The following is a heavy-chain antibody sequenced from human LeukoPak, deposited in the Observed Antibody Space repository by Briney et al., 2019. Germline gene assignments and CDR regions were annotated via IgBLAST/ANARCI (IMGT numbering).Heavy chain of an antibody. CDR3: TRVRSSSWYDY. Sequence: GGSLRLSCATSGFTFSTSWMHWVRQAPGKGLVCVSRISGDGTTTTYADFVKGRFTISRDNAKNTLFLQMNSLRVDDTAVYYCTRVRSSSWYDYWGQGALVPVSS. V-gene: IGHV3-74*01. CDR2: ISGDGTTT. J-gene: IGHJ4*02. D-gene: IGHD6-13*01. CDR1: GFTFSTSW.